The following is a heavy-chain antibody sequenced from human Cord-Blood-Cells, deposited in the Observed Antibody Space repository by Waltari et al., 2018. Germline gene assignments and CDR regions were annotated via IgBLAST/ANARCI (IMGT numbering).Heavy chain of an antibody. V-gene: IGHV4-39*01. J-gene: IGHJ4*02. CDR3: ARRSIAAHFFDY. CDR1: GGSISSSSYY. D-gene: IGHD6-6*01. CDR2: IYYSGST. Sequence: QLQLQESGPGLVKPSETLSLTCTVSGGSISSSSYYWGWIRQPPGKGLEWIGSIYYSGSTYYNPSLKSRVTISVDTSKNQFSLKLSSVTAADTAVYYCARRSIAAHFFDYWGQGTLVTVSS.